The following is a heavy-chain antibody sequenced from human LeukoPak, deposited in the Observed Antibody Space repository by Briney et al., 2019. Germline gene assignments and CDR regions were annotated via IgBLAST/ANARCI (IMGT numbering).Heavy chain of an antibody. V-gene: IGHV3-23*01. CDR1: GFTFSSYA. Sequence: GGSLRLSCAASGFTFSSYAMSWVRQAPGKGLEWVSAISGSGGSTYYADSVKGRFTISRDNSKNMLYLQMNSLRAEDTAVYYCAKTSGYDSLRYYFDYWGQGTLVTVSS. CDR2: ISGSGGST. D-gene: IGHD5-12*01. CDR3: AKTSGYDSLRYYFDY. J-gene: IGHJ4*02.